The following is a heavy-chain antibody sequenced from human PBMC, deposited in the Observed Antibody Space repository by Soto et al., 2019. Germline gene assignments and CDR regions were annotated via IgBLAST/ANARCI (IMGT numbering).Heavy chain of an antibody. CDR1: GGTFSSYT. J-gene: IGHJ5*02. V-gene: IGHV1-69*02. CDR3: ARVPSGGYNWFDP. CDR2: IIPILGIA. D-gene: IGHD1-26*01. Sequence: GASVKVSCKASGGTFSSYTISWVRQAPGQGLEWMGRIIPILGIANYAQKFQGRVTITADKSTSTAYMELSSLRSEDTAVYYCARVPSGGYNWFDPWGQGTLVTVSS.